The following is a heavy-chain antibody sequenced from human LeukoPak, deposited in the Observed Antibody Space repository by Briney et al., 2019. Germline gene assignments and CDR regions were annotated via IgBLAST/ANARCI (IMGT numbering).Heavy chain of an antibody. J-gene: IGHJ3*02. D-gene: IGHD3-22*01. Sequence: GGSLRLSCAASGFTFSSYEMNWVRQAPGKGLEWVSSISRSSSYIYYADSVKGRFTISRDNAKNSLYLQMNSLRAEDTAVYYCARDREYYDSSNYEGAFDIWGQGTMVTVSS. CDR1: GFTFSSYE. V-gene: IGHV3-21*01. CDR2: ISRSSSYI. CDR3: ARDREYYDSSNYEGAFDI.